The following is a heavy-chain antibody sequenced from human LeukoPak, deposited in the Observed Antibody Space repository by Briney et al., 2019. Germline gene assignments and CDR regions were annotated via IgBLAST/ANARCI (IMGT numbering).Heavy chain of an antibody. Sequence: SQTLSLTCTVSGGSISSGSYFWSWIRQPAGKGLECIGRIYTSGSTNYNPSLKSRVTISVDTSKNQFSLKLSSVTAADTAVYYCSRQEMATTYGAFDIWGQGTMVTVSS. CDR2: IYTSGST. V-gene: IGHV4-61*02. D-gene: IGHD5-24*01. CDR3: SRQEMATTYGAFDI. J-gene: IGHJ3*02. CDR1: GGSISSGSYF.